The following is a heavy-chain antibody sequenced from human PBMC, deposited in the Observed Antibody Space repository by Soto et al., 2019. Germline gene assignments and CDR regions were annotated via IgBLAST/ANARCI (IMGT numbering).Heavy chain of an antibody. J-gene: IGHJ6*02. CDR2: INHSGST. Sequence: SETLSLTCAVYGGSFSGYYWSWIRQPPGKGLEWIGEINHSGSTNYNPSLKSRVTISVDTSKNQFSLKLSSVTAADTAVYYCARGRKGITIFGVATPPYYYYYGMDVWGQGTTVTV. D-gene: IGHD3-3*01. V-gene: IGHV4-34*01. CDR1: GGSFSGYY. CDR3: ARGRKGITIFGVATPPYYYYYGMDV.